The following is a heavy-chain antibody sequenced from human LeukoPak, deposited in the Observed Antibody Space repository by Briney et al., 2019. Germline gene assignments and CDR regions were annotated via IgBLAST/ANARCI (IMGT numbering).Heavy chain of an antibody. CDR1: GFTFSSYG. J-gene: IGHJ4*02. Sequence: GGSLRLSCAASGFTFSSYGMHWVRQAPGKGLERVAVIWYDGSNKYYADSVKGRFTISRDNSKNTLYLQMNSLRAEDTAVYYCARDRRIAAAAFYFDYWGQGTLVTVSS. CDR2: IWYDGSNK. D-gene: IGHD6-13*01. V-gene: IGHV3-33*01. CDR3: ARDRRIAAAAFYFDY.